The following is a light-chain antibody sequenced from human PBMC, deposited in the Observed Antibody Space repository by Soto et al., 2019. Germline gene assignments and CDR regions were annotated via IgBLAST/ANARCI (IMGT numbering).Light chain of an antibody. J-gene: IGKJ1*01. CDR2: KAS. CDR1: QSISNW. Sequence: DIQMTQSPSTLSASVGDRVTITCRASQSISNWLAWYQQKPGKAPKLLIYKASSLESGVPSRFSGSGSGTEFTLTISSLQPDDFATYYCQQYNSYPWTFGQGIKVEI. CDR3: QQYNSYPWT. V-gene: IGKV1-5*03.